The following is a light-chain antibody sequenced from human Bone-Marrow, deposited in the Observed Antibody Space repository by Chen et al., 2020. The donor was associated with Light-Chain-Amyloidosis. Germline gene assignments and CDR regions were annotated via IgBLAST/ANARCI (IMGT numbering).Light chain of an antibody. CDR1: NIGSTS. CDR2: DDS. CDR3: QVWDRSSDRPV. Sequence: SYVLTLPSSVSVAPGQTATIACGGNNIGSTSVHWYQQTPGQAPLLVGYDDSDRPSGIPERLSGSNSGNTATLTISRVEAGDEADYYCQVWDRSSDRPVFGGGTKLTVL. V-gene: IGLV3-21*02. J-gene: IGLJ3*02.